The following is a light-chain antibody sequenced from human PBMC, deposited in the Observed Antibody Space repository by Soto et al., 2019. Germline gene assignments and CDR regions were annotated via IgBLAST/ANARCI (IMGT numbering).Light chain of an antibody. CDR3: QQYGTSPRT. V-gene: IGKV3-20*01. CDR2: GAS. CDR1: QSVSSNY. J-gene: IGKJ1*01. Sequence: EIVFTQSPGTLSLSPGERATLSCRASQSVSSNYLAWYQQKPGQAPSLLIYGASSRATGIPDRFSGSGSGTDFTLTISRLEPEDFAVYYCQQYGTSPRTFGQGTKVDIK.